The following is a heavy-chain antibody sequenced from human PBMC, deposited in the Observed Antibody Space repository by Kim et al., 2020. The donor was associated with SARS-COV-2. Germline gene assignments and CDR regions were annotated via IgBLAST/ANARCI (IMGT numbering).Heavy chain of an antibody. D-gene: IGHD2-21*01. J-gene: IGHJ4*02. V-gene: IGHV3-30*03. Sequence: GGSLRLSCAASGFTFSSYGMHWVRQAPGKGLEWVAVISYDGSDKYYADSVKGRFTISRDNSKNTLDLQMNSLSAEDTAVYYCATTIDGRIDWGQGTLVTVSS. CDR2: ISYDGSDK. CDR1: GFTFSSYG. CDR3: ATTIDGRID.